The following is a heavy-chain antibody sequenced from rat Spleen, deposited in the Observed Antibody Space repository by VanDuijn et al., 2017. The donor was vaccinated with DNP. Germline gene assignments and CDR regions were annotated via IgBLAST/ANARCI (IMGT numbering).Heavy chain of an antibody. V-gene: IGHV5-22*01. J-gene: IGHJ2*01. D-gene: IGHD4-3*01. CDR3: IRWNSGHFDY. CDR1: GYTFGYYY. CDR2: FGSDAYPP. Sequence: EVQLVESGGDLVQPGRSLKLSGAASGYTFGYYYMAWVRQAQTKGLEWVAYFGSDAYPPYYGDSVKGRFTISRDNPKSTLYLQMNSLRSEEMATYYCIRWNSGHFDYWGQGVMVTVSS.